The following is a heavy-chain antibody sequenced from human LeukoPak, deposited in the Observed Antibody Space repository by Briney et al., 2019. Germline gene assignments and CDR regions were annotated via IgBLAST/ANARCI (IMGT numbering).Heavy chain of an antibody. D-gene: IGHD3-3*01. CDR1: GGSISSSSYY. CDR2: IYYSGST. J-gene: IGHJ4*02. Sequence: PSETLSLTCTVSGGSISSSSYYWGWIRQPPGKGLEWIGSIYYSGSTYYNPSLKSRVTISVDTSKNQFSLKLSSVTAADTAVYYCASESDYDFWSGGYYFDYWGQGTLVTVSS. CDR3: ASESDYDFWSGGYYFDY. V-gene: IGHV4-39*01.